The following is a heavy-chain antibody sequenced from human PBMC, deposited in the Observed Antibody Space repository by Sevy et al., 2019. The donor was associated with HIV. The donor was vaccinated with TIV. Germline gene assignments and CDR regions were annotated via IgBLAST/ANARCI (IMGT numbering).Heavy chain of an antibody. J-gene: IGHJ1*01. D-gene: IGHD1-1*01. CDR1: GLTFSNNW. CDR2: VNQDGSHT. Sequence: GGSLRLSCEASGLTFSNNWVAWVRQAPGKGLEWVASVNQDGSHTYYVDSVKGRFTISRDNARDSVFLQMSSLRTEDTAVYYCARSSGAPSSNFQHWGQGTLVTVSS. V-gene: IGHV3-7*01. CDR3: ARSSGAPSSNFQH.